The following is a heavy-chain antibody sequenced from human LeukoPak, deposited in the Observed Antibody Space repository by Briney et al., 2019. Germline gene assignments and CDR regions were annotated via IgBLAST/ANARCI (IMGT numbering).Heavy chain of an antibody. D-gene: IGHD3-16*01. CDR3: ATPALGRRLYYYDY. V-gene: IGHV3-15*04. CDR2: IGTKSDGETV. Sequence: GGSLRLSCAASGFTFSSACLSWVRQAPGKGREWVGRIGTKSDGETVDYAAPVKGRFTISRDDSKNTLFLQMNSLKTEDTAVYYCATPALGRRLYYYDYWGQGTLVTVSP. CDR1: GFTFSSAC. J-gene: IGHJ4*02.